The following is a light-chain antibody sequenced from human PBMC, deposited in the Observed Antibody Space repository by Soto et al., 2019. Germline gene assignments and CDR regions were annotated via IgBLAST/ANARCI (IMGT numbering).Light chain of an antibody. J-gene: IGKJ2*01. CDR1: QSVSNN. Sequence: EILMTQSPATLSVSPGERVTLSCRASQSVSNNLAWYQQKPGQAPRLLIYGASTRATGIPARFSGGGSGTEFTLTISRLNSEDFSVYYCQHHNNWPYTFGQGTKLEIK. CDR3: QHHNNWPYT. V-gene: IGKV3-15*01. CDR2: GAS.